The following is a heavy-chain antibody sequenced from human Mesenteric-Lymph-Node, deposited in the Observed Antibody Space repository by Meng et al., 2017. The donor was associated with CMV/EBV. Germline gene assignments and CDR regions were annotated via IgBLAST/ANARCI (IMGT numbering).Heavy chain of an antibody. V-gene: IGHV3-48*03. CDR3: AKEQPYYYDTSGYQVWGMDV. D-gene: IGHD3-22*01. CDR2: ISPSGSTI. CDR1: GFTFSSYE. Sequence: GGSLRLSCAASGFTFSSYEMNWVRQAPGKGLECISYISPSGSTIYYADSVKGRFTISRDNSKNTLYLQMNSLRAEDTAVYYCAKEQPYYYDTSGYQVWGMDVWGQGTTVTVSS. J-gene: IGHJ6*02.